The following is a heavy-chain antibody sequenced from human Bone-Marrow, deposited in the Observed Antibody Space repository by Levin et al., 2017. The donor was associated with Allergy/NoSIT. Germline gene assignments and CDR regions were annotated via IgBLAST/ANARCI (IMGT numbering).Heavy chain of an antibody. CDR1: GFTFSIYA. V-gene: IGHV3-21*01. CDR2: ISSSSSKI. D-gene: IGHD5-12*01. CDR3: ARETVRYSGNDFSYMDV. Sequence: PGESLKISCAASGFTFSIYAMNWVRQAPGKGLEWVSSISSSSSKIYYGDSVKGRFIISRDNAKNSLYLEMNSLRAEDTAVYYCARETVRYSGNDFSYMDVWGKGTTVSVSS. J-gene: IGHJ6*03.